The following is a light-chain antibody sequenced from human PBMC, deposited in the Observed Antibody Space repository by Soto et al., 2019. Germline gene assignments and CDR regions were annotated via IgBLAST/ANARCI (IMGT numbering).Light chain of an antibody. J-gene: IGKJ1*01. Sequence: DIVMTQSPLSLPVTPGEPASISCRSSQSLLHSNGYNYLDWYLQKPGQSPQLLIYLGSNRASGVGDRLGGSGSGTDFTLKISRVEAEDVGVCCCMQALQTPWTFGQGTKVEIK. CDR2: LGS. CDR3: MQALQTPWT. V-gene: IGKV2-28*01. CDR1: QSLLHSNGYNY.